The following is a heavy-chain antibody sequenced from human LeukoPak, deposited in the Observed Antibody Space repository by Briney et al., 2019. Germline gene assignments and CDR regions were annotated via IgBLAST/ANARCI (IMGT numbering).Heavy chain of an antibody. D-gene: IGHD3-10*01. J-gene: IGHJ6*02. CDR3: ARGSGFYYGSGSPPTAVDV. CDR1: GGSIGSGGFS. V-gene: IGHV4-30-2*01. CDR2: IYHSGIT. Sequence: SETLSLTCAVSGGSIGSGGFSWSWIRLPPGKGLECIGYIYHSGITYYNPSLKSRVTISIGRSKNQFSLTLSSVTAADTAVYYCARGSGFYYGSGSPPTAVDVWGQGTTVTVSS.